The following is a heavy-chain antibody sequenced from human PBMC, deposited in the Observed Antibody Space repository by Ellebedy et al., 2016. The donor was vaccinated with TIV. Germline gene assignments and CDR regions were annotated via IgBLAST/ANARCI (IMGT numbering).Heavy chain of an antibody. Sequence: ASVKVSXXASGYTFTSYYMHWVRQAPGQGLEWMGIINPSGGSTSYAQKFQGRVTMTRDTSTSTVYMELSSLRSEDTAVYYCAREGTVTNEVGDYYYGMDVWGQGTTVTVSS. V-gene: IGHV1-46*01. CDR2: INPSGGST. CDR3: AREGTVTNEVGDYYYGMDV. J-gene: IGHJ6*02. D-gene: IGHD4-17*01. CDR1: GYTFTSYY.